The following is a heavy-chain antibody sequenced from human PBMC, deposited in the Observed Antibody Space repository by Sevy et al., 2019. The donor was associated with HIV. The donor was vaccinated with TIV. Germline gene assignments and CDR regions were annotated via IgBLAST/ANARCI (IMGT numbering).Heavy chain of an antibody. V-gene: IGHV1-18*04. CDR1: GYTFTSYG. J-gene: IGHJ4*02. CDR3: ARDAYYYDSSGYHN. Sequence: ASVKVSCKASGYTFTSYGISWVRQAPGQGLEWMGWISAYNGNTNYAQKLQGRVTMTTDTSTSKAYMELRSLRSDDTAVYYCARDAYYYDSSGYHNWGQGTLVTVSS. D-gene: IGHD3-22*01. CDR2: ISAYNGNT.